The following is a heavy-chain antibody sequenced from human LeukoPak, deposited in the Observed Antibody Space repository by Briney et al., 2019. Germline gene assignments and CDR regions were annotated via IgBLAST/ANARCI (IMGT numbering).Heavy chain of an antibody. J-gene: IGHJ4*02. CDR1: GFTFSSYG. D-gene: IGHD6-6*01. CDR3: ARDQVAARPDSSFDY. V-gene: IGHV3-30*19. CDR2: ISYDGSNK. Sequence: GGSLRLSCPASGFTFSSYGMQWVRQAPGKGLEWVAVISYDGSNKYYADSVKGRFTISRDNSKNTLYLQMNSLRAEDTAVYYCARDQVAARPDSSFDYWGQGTLVTVSS.